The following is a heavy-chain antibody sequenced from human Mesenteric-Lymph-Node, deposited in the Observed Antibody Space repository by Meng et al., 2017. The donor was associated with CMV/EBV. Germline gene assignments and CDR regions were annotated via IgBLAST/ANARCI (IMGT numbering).Heavy chain of an antibody. CDR2: INPNSGGT. CDR1: GYTFTGYY. V-gene: IGHV1-2*02. Sequence: ASVKVSCKASGYTFTGYYMHWVRQAPGQGLEWMGWINPNSGGTNYAQKFQGRVTMTRDTSISTAYMELSRLRSDDTAVYYRARDGGVVRNWFDPWGQGTLVTVSS. J-gene: IGHJ5*02. CDR3: ARDGGVVRNWFDP. D-gene: IGHD3-3*01.